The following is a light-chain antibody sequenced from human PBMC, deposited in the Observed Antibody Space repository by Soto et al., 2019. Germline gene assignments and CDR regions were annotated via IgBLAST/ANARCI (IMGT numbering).Light chain of an antibody. CDR3: ETWDSNTRV. J-gene: IGLJ2*01. CDR1: SGHSSYI. V-gene: IGLV4-60*03. CDR2: LEGSGSY. Sequence: QLVLTQSSSAAASLGSSVKLTRTLSSGHSSYIIAWHQQQPGKAPRYLMKLEGSGSYNKGSGVPDRFSGSSSGADRYLTISTLQSEDEADYYCETWDSNTRVFGGGTQLTVL.